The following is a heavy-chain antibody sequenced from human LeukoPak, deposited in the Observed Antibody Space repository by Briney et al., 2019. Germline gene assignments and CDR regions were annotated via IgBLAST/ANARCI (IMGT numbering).Heavy chain of an antibody. CDR3: ARDIGTCSSTSCYPPQYGMDV. CDR1: GGSISSYY. D-gene: IGHD2-2*01. J-gene: IGHJ6*02. Sequence: SETLSLTCTVSGGSISSYYWSWIRQPPGKGLEWIGYIYYSGSTNYNPSLKSRVTISVDTSKNQFSLKLSSVTAADTAVYYCARDIGTCSSTSCYPPQYGMDVWGQGTTVTVSS. CDR2: IYYSGST. V-gene: IGHV4-59*12.